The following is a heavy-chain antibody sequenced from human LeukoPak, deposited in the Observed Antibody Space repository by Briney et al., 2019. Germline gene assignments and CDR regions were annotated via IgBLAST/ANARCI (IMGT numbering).Heavy chain of an antibody. CDR3: AGTWGSYRYTDY. CDR2: INHSGST. Sequence: SETLSLTCAVYGGSFSGYYWSWIRQPPGKGLEWIGEINHSGSTNYNPSLKSRVTIPVDTSKNQFSLKLSSVTAADTAVYYCAGTWGSYRYTDYWGQGTLVTVSS. V-gene: IGHV4-34*01. J-gene: IGHJ4*02. D-gene: IGHD3-16*02. CDR1: GGSFSGYY.